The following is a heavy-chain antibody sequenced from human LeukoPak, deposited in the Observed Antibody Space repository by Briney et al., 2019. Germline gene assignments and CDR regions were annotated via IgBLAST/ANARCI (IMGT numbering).Heavy chain of an antibody. Sequence: GGSLRLSCAASGFTLSGYWMSWVRRAPGKGLEWVAVIRYDGSHKFYADPVKGRFTISRENSENSVSLQMNSLRAEDTAVYFCARGGGSTVAATYFDSWGQGTLVTVSS. J-gene: IGHJ4*02. CDR2: IRYDGSHK. V-gene: IGHV3-33*08. CDR3: ARGGGSTVAATYFDS. D-gene: IGHD1-26*01. CDR1: GFTLSGYW.